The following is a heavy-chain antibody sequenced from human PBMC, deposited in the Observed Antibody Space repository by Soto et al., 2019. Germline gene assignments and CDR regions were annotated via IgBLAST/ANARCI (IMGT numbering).Heavy chain of an antibody. CDR3: TRGDGDRYDGNGYLGRN. CDR2: IKSDGSGA. V-gene: IGHV3-74*01. D-gene: IGHD5-18*01. CDR1: GFIFSEYW. J-gene: IGHJ4*02. Sequence: EVQLVESGGGLVQPGGSLTLSCAASGFIFSEYWMHWVRKAPGKGLEWVSSIKSDGSGAYYADSVRGRLTISRDNARSDIHMQKKILRREDTAAYFCTRGDGDRYDGNGYLGRNWRQGTLVTVSS.